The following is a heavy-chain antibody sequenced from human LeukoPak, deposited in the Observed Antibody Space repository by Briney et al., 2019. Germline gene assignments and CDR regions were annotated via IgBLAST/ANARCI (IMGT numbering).Heavy chain of an antibody. J-gene: IGHJ4*02. CDR1: GYTFTSYG. CDR3: ARAPYYYDSSGYQNFDY. Sequence: GASVKVSCKASGYTFTSYGISWVRQAPGQGLEWMGWISAYNGNTNYAQKLQGRVTMTTDTSTSTAYMELRSLRSDDTAVYYCARAPYYYDSSGYQNFDYWGQGTLVTVSS. CDR2: ISAYNGNT. V-gene: IGHV1-18*01. D-gene: IGHD3-22*01.